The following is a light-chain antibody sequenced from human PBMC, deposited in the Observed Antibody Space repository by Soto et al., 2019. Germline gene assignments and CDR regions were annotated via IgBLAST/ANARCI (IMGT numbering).Light chain of an antibody. CDR2: AAS. CDR3: QQLNSYPYT. Sequence: DIQLTQSPSFLSASVGDRVTITCRASQGISSYLAWYQQKPGKAPKLLIYAASTLQSGVPSRFSGSGSGPEFPLTISSLQPEDFATYYCQQLNSYPYTFGQGTKLEIK. CDR1: QGISSY. V-gene: IGKV1-9*01. J-gene: IGKJ2*01.